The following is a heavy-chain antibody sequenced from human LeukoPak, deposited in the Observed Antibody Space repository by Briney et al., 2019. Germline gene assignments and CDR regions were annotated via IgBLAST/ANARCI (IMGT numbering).Heavy chain of an antibody. J-gene: IGHJ4*02. CDR1: GFSFSSYS. D-gene: IGHD6-19*01. Sequence: PGGSLRLSCKASGFSFSSYSMNWVRQAPGKGLEWVSSVSPSSSYIYYADSVKGRSTISRDNAKNSLFLQMNSLRAEDTAVYYCATDDGAVPGPDFEYWGQGTLVTVSS. CDR2: VSPSSSYI. CDR3: ATDDGAVPGPDFEY. V-gene: IGHV3-21*01.